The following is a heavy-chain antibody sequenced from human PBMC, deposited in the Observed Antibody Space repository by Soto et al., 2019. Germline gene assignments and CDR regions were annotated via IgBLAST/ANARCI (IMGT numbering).Heavy chain of an antibody. CDR1: GGSIGSGGYY. CDR2: IYYSGST. D-gene: IGHD4-17*01. CDR3: ARADFGDRGLAFDS. V-gene: IGHV4-31*03. Sequence: QVQLQESGPGLVKTSQTLSLTCTVSGGSIGSGGYYWSWIRQHPGKGLEWIGYIYYSGSTYYNPSLESRVTISVDTSTNQFSLKLGSVTAADTAVYYCARADFGDRGLAFDSWGQGTLVTVSS. J-gene: IGHJ4*02.